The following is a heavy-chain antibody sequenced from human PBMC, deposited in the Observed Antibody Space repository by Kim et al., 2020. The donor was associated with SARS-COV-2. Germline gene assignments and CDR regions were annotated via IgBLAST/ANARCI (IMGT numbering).Heavy chain of an antibody. J-gene: IGHJ4*02. V-gene: IGHV3-21*01. CDR1: GFTFSSYS. D-gene: IGHD4-17*01. CDR3: ASRSNYPYGDYDY. Sequence: GGSLRLSCAASGFTFSSYSMNWVRQAPGKGLEWVSSISSSSSYIYYADSVKGRFTISRDNAKNSLYLQMNSLRAEDTAVYYCASRSNYPYGDYDYWGQGTLVTVSS. CDR2: ISSSSSYI.